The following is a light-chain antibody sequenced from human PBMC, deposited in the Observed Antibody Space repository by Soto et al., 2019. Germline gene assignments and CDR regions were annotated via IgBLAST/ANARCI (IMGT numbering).Light chain of an antibody. J-gene: IGKJ1*01. CDR2: KAS. CDR1: QTISSW. CDR3: QPYNSYSEA. V-gene: IGKV1-5*03. Sequence: DIQMTQSPSTLSGSVGDRVTITCRASQTISSWLAWYQQKPGKAPKLLIYKASTLKSGVPSRFSGSGSGTEFTLTISSLQPDDLATYYCQPYNSYSEAFGQGTKVDIK.